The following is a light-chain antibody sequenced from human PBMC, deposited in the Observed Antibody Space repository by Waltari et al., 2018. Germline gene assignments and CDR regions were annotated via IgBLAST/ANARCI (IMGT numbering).Light chain of an antibody. CDR3: QSYDSSLSGSTV. J-gene: IGLJ7*01. CDR2: GNS. Sequence: QSVLTQPPSVSGAPGPRVTISCTGSSSNIGAGYDVHWYQQLPGTAPNLLIYGNSNRPSGVPDRFSGSKSGTSASLAITGLQAEDEADYYCQSYDSSLSGSTVFGGGTQLTVL. V-gene: IGLV1-40*01. CDR1: SSNIGAGYD.